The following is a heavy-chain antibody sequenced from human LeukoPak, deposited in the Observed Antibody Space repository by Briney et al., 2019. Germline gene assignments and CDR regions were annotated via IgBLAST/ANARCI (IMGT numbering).Heavy chain of an antibody. CDR1: GYTFNRYY. J-gene: IGHJ6*03. CDR3: ARAYYYDSSGHMDV. CDR2: INPGGGGT. V-gene: IGHV1-46*02. Sequence: ASVKVSCKASGYTFNRYYIHWVRQAPGQGLEWMGIINPGGGGTSYAQNFQGRVTMTTDTSTSTAYMELRSLRSDDTAVYYCARAYYYDSSGHMDVWGKGTTVTVSS. D-gene: IGHD3-22*01.